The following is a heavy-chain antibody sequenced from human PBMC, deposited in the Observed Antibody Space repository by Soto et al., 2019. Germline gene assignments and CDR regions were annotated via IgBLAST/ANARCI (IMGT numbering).Heavy chain of an antibody. CDR2: VYSGGST. Sequence: GGSLRLSCAASGFTVTTNYMSWVRQPPGKGLEWVSVVYSGGSTYYADSVKGRFTVSRDNSKNTLYLQMNSLRAEDTAVYYCARDFSGKNDAFDIWGQGTVVPGSS. CDR3: ARDFSGKNDAFDI. D-gene: IGHD3-10*01. CDR1: GFTVTTNY. J-gene: IGHJ3*02. V-gene: IGHV3-66*01.